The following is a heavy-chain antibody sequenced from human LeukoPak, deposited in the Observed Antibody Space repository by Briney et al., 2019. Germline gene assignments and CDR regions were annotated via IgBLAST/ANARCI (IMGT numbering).Heavy chain of an antibody. CDR2: ISSSGSTI. J-gene: IGHJ3*02. CDR1: GFTFSEYY. D-gene: IGHD5-24*01. CDR3: AARMATIPYDAFDI. V-gene: IGHV3-11*01. Sequence: PGGSLRLSCAASGFTFSEYYMSWIRQAPGKGLEWVSYISSSGSTIYYADSVKGRFTISRDNAKNSLYLQMNSLRAEDTAVYYCAARMATIPYDAFDIWGQGTMVTVSS.